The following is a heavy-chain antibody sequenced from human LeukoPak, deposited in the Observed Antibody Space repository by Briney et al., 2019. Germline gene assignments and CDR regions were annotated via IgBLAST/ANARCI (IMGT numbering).Heavy chain of an antibody. V-gene: IGHV4-34*01. D-gene: IGHD3-16*02. Sequence: SETLSLTCAVYGGSFSNKVYNWIRQSPGKGPEWIGEITHSGSTNHNPSLMSRVIISVDKSNNQFSLKLNSVTAADTAVYYCATSNSGSNRYGMDVWGQGTKVTVSS. J-gene: IGHJ6*02. CDR2: ITHSGST. CDR1: GGSFSNKV. CDR3: ATSNSGSNRYGMDV.